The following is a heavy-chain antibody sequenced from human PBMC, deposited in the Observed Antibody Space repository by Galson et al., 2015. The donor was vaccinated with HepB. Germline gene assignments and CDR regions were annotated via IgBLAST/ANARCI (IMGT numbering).Heavy chain of an antibody. CDR3: ARDYGTPVTFDY. CDR1: GFTFSSYW. V-gene: IGHV3-7*03. D-gene: IGHD1-26*01. Sequence: SLRLSCAASGFTFSSYWMSWVRQAPGKGLEWVANIKQDGSEKYYGDSVKGRVTISRDNAKNSLYLQMNSLRAEDTAVYYCARDYGTPVTFDYWGQGTLVTVSS. J-gene: IGHJ4*02. CDR2: IKQDGSEK.